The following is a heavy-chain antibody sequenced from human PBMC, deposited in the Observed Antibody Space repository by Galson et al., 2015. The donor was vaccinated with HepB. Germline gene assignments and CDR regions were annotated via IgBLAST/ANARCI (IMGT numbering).Heavy chain of an antibody. D-gene: IGHD6-19*01. CDR3: AREGGAVAAFDI. CDR2: IIPILGIA. V-gene: IGHV1-69*02. Sequence: SVKVSCKASGGTFSSYTISWVRQAPGQGLEWMGRIIPILGIANYAQKFQGRVTITADKSTNTAYMELSSLRSDDTAVYYCAREGGAVAAFDIWGQGTMVTVSS. J-gene: IGHJ3*02. CDR1: GGTFSSYT.